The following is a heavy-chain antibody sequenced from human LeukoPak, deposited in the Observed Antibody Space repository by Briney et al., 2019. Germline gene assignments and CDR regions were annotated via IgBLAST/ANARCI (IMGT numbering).Heavy chain of an antibody. J-gene: IGHJ5*02. D-gene: IGHD4-23*01. CDR2: IYYSGST. CDR3: ARDGVDDYSGNSEEGFDP. CDR1: GGSISSGGYY. Sequence: SETLSLTCTVSGGSISSGGYYWSWIRQHPGKGLEWIGYIYYSGSTYYNPSLKSRVTISVDTSKNQFSLKLSSVTAADTAVYYCARDGVDDYSGNSEEGFDPWGQGTLVTVSS. V-gene: IGHV4-31*03.